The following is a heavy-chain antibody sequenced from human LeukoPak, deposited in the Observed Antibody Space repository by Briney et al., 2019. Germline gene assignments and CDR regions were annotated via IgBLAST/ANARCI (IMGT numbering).Heavy chain of an antibody. V-gene: IGHV3-21*06. CDR2: ITSAGGYR. CDR3: ATSGGFVLPNAITGNWYMDV. D-gene: IGHD2-2*01. J-gene: IGHJ6*03. CDR1: GFTFSDYS. Sequence: PGGSLRLSCGASGFTFSDYSMNWVRQAPGKGLAWVAYITSAGGYRYYADSVKGRFTISRDNAQNSLFLQMDSLRPEDTAVYFCATSGGFVLPNAITGNWYMDVWGRGTTVTVSS.